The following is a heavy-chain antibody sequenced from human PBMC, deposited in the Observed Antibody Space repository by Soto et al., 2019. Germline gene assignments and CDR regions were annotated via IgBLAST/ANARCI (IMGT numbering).Heavy chain of an antibody. V-gene: IGHV4-31*03. CDR3: ARGGRRSPGMDV. J-gene: IGHJ6*02. Sequence: QVQLQESGPGLVKPSQTLSLTCTVSGGSISSGGYYWSWIRQHPGKGLEWIGYIYYSGSTYYNPSLKSRVTISVDTSKTQFSLKLSAVTAADTAVYYCARGGRRSPGMDVWGQGTTGTVSS. CDR2: IYYSGST. CDR1: GGSISSGGYY.